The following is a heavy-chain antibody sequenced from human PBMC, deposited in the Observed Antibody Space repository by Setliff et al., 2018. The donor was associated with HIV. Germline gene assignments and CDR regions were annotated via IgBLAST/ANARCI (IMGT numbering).Heavy chain of an antibody. CDR1: GYSISSGYY. CDR2: IYRSGST. CDR3: ARVRRDFDDYRQLGTFDI. V-gene: IGHV4-38-2*01. J-gene: IGHJ3*02. Sequence: PSETLSLTCAVSGYSISSGYYWGWIRQPPGKGLEWIGLIYRSGSTYYNPSLKSRVTISVDTSKNQFSLKLSSVTAADTAVYYCARVRRDFDDYRQLGTFDIWGQGTMVTVSS. D-gene: IGHD4-17*01.